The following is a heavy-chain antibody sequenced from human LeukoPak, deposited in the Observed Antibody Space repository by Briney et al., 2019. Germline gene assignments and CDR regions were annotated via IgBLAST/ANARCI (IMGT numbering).Heavy chain of an antibody. D-gene: IGHD4-17*01. CDR2: ISYDGSNK. V-gene: IGHV3-30*03. J-gene: IGHJ4*02. Sequence: GGSLRLSCAASGCTFSNYGMHWVRQAPGKGLEWVAVISYDGSNKYYADSVKCRFTISRDNSKNTLYLQMNSLRAEDTAVYYCALHDHGDYRLDYWGQGTLVTVSS. CDR1: GCTFSNYG. CDR3: ALHDHGDYRLDY.